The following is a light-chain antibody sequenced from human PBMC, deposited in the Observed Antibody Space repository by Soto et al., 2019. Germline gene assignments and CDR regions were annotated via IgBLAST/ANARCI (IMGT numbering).Light chain of an antibody. CDR2: GAS. CDR3: QQYNNWPSIT. V-gene: IGKV3-20*01. Sequence: EIVLTQSPGTLSLSPWERATLSCRASQSVSSSYLAWYQQKPGQAPRLLIYGASSRATGIPDRFSGSGSGTEFTLTISSLQSEDFAVYYCQQYNNWPSITFGQGTRLEIK. CDR1: QSVSSSY. J-gene: IGKJ5*01.